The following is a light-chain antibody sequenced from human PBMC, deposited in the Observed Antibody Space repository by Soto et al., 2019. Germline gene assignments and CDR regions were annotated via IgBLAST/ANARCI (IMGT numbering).Light chain of an antibody. CDR3: QQSYSTRIT. CDR2: GAS. V-gene: IGKV1-39*01. J-gene: IGKJ5*01. CDR1: QSISNY. Sequence: DIQMTQSPSSLSASVGDRVTITCRASQSISNYLNWYQQKPGKAPKLLIYGASSLQSGVPSRFSGSGSGTHFTLSISSLQPGDFATYYCQQSYSTRITFGPGTRLEIK.